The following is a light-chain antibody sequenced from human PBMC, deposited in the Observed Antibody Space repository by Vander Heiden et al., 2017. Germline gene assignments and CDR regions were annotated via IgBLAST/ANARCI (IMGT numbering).Light chain of an antibody. CDR1: QNIDLW. CDR3: QQDDKSWT. Sequence: DVRLTQSPSTLSASVGDRVTISCRANQNIDLWLAWYQQRPGNAPQLMIYKASTLQSGVPSRISGSGSGTEFSLTISNLQPEDSAIYYCQQDDKSWTFGQGT. V-gene: IGKV1-5*03. J-gene: IGKJ1*01. CDR2: KAS.